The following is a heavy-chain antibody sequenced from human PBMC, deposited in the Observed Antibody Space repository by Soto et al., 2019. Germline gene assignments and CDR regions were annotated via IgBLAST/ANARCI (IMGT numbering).Heavy chain of an antibody. D-gene: IGHD2-21*02. CDR2: ISAYNGNT. CDR1: GYTFTSYG. Sequence: ASVKVSCKASGYTFTSYGISWVRQAPGQGLEWMGWISAYNGNTNYAQKLQGRVTMTTDTSTSTAYMELRSLRSDDTAVYYCARDCGGDCYSGGPLDYWGQGTLVTVS. V-gene: IGHV1-18*01. J-gene: IGHJ4*02. CDR3: ARDCGGDCYSGGPLDY.